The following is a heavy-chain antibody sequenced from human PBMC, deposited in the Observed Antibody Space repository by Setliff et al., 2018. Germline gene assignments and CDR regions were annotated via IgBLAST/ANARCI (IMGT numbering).Heavy chain of an antibody. CDR3: AKGGGRYHSDS. Sequence: PSETLSLTCTVSGASINSLSWWSWVRQPPGKGLEWIGEIYSPSLKSRVTISIDKSNNQFSLKLTSMTAADTAVYYCAKGGGRYHSDSWGQGILVTVS. V-gene: IGHV4-4*02. D-gene: IGHD1-1*01. CDR1: GASINSLSW. J-gene: IGHJ4*02.